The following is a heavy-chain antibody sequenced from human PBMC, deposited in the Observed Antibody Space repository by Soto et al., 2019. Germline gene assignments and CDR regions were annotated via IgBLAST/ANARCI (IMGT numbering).Heavy chain of an antibody. D-gene: IGHD1-7*01. CDR1: GFTVSTKY. J-gene: IGHJ3*02. CDR3: AKGNSWSPALVLDI. V-gene: IGHV3-66*01. Sequence: GGSLRLSCAASGFTVSTKYMSWVRQAPGKGLEWVSVIYSGGSTFYADSVRGRFTISRDNSKNTVNLQMNSLRAEDTAVYYCAKGNSWSPALVLDIWGQGTMVTVSS. CDR2: IYSGGST.